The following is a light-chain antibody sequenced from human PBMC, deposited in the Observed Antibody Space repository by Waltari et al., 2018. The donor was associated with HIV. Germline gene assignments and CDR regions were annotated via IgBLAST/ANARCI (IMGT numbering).Light chain of an antibody. V-gene: IGKV1-6*01. Sequence: AIQMTQSPSSLSADVGDSVTITCRSSQGIRNDLGWYKQKSGKAPKILIYAASALHNGVPSRFSGSGSGTDFTLTISSVQPEDFATYYCLQDYKAPYTFGQGTKLEIK. J-gene: IGKJ2*01. CDR1: QGIRND. CDR2: AAS. CDR3: LQDYKAPYT.